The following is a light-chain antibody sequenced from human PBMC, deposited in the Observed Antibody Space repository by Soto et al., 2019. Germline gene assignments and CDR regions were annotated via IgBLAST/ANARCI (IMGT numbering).Light chain of an antibody. CDR1: QSVSNN. Sequence: ILMTQSPATLSVSPGERATLSCRASQSVSNNLAWYQQKPGQAPRLLIYDASTRATGIPARFSGSGSGTEFTLTISGLQSEDFAVYYCQQRSNWPPTFGQGTKVEIK. J-gene: IGKJ1*01. V-gene: IGKV3-15*01. CDR3: QQRSNWPPT. CDR2: DAS.